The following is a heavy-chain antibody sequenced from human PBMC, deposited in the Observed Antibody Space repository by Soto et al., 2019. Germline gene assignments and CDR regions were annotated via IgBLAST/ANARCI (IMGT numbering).Heavy chain of an antibody. D-gene: IGHD3-10*01. J-gene: IGHJ4*02. CDR3: ARGSHLAITMVRGVREARFDY. Sequence: QVQLQQWGAGLLKPSETLSLTCAVYGGSFSGYYWSWIRQPPGKGLEWIGEINHRGSTNYNPSLKCRVTISVDTSKNRFSLKLSSVTAADRAVYYCARGSHLAITMVRGVREARFDYWGQGTLVTVSS. CDR1: GGSFSGYY. V-gene: IGHV4-34*01. CDR2: INHRGST.